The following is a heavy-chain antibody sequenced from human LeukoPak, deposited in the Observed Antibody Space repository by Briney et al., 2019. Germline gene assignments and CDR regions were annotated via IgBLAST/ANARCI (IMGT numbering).Heavy chain of an antibody. CDR3: AKASYGWGTYRD. CDR1: GFTFSSYA. D-gene: IGHD3-10*01. J-gene: IGHJ4*02. Sequence: GGSLRLSCAASGFTFSSYAMSWVRQAPGKGLEWVSAISGGGGSIYYADPVKGRFTISRDNSKNTLYLQMNSLRAEDTAVYYCAKASYGWGTYRDWGQGTLVTVSS. V-gene: IGHV3-23*01. CDR2: ISGGGGSI.